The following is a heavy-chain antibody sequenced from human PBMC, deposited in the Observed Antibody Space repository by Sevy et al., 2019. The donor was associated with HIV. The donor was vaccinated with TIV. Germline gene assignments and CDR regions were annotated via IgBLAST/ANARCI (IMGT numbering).Heavy chain of an antibody. D-gene: IGHD3-3*01. CDR1: GFTFSSYG. CDR2: ISYDGSNK. CDR3: AKAARITIFGVVTMGDAFDI. V-gene: IGHV3-30*18. J-gene: IGHJ3*02. Sequence: GGSLRLSCAASGFTFSSYGMHWVRQAPGKGLEWVAVISYDGSNKYYADSVKGRFTISRDNSKNTLYLQMNSLRAEDTAVYYCAKAARITIFGVVTMGDAFDIWGQGTIVTVSS.